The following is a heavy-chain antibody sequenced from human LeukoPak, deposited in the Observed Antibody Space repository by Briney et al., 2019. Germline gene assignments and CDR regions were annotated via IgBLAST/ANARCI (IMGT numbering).Heavy chain of an antibody. V-gene: IGHV1-69*13. J-gene: IGHJ5*02. D-gene: IGHD3-16*02. CDR2: IIPIFGTA. CDR1: GGTFSSYA. CDR3: ARKGWGSYRYKGNWFDP. Sequence: SVKVSCKASGGTFSSYAISWVRQAPGQGLEWMGGIIPIFGTANYAQKFQGRVTITADEYTSTAYMEQSSLRSEDTAVYYFARKGWGSYRYKGNWFDPWGQGTLVTVSS.